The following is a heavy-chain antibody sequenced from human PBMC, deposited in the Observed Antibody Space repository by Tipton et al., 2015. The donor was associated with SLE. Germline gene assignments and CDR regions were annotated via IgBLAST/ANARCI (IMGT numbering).Heavy chain of an antibody. Sequence: SLRLSCAASGFTVSSNYMSWVRQAPGKGLEWVSVIYSGGSTYYADSVKGRFTISRDNSKNTLYLQMNSLRAEDTAVYYCARVRVGATDDAFDIWGQGTMVTGSS. CDR2: IYSGGST. D-gene: IGHD1-26*01. J-gene: IGHJ3*02. V-gene: IGHV3-53*05. CDR1: GFTVSSNY. CDR3: ARVRVGATDDAFDI.